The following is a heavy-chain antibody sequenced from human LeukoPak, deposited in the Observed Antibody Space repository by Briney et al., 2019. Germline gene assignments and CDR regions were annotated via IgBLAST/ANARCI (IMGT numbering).Heavy chain of an antibody. V-gene: IGHV4-59*01. CDR3: ARDTPVHYDFWSGPRWFDP. CDR2: IYYSGST. J-gene: IGHJ5*02. CDR1: GGSISSYY. Sequence: PSETLSLTCTVSGGSISSYYWSWIRQPPGKGLEWIGYIYYSGSTNYNPSLKSRVTTSVDTSKNQFSLKLSSVTAADTAVYYCARDTPVHYDFWSGPRWFDPWGQGTLVTVSS. D-gene: IGHD3-3*01.